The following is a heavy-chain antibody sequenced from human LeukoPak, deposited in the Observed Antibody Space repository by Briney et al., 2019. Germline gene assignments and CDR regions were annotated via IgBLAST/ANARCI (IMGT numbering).Heavy chain of an antibody. CDR1: GFTFSSYA. V-gene: IGHV3-23*01. CDR3: AKDPHKYYYDTSGYYYYFDY. CDR2: ISGSGGST. J-gene: IGHJ4*02. Sequence: GGSLRLSCAASGFTFSSYAMSWVRQAPGKGLEWVSAISGSGGSTYYADSVKGRFTISRDNSRNTLYLQMNSLRAEDTAVYYCAKDPHKYYYDTSGYYYYFDYWGQGTLVTVSS. D-gene: IGHD3-22*01.